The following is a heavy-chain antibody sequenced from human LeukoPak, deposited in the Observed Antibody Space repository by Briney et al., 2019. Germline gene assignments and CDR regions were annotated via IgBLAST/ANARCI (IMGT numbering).Heavy chain of an antibody. V-gene: IGHV3-21*01. CDR1: GFTFSSYS. J-gene: IGHJ5*02. Sequence: GGSLRLSCAASGFTFSSYSMNWVRQAPGKGLEWVSSISSSGSSIYYADSVKGRFTISRDNAKNSLYLQMNSLRAGDSAVYYCARANWFDPWGQGTLVTVSS. CDR2: ISSSGSSI. CDR3: ARANWFDP.